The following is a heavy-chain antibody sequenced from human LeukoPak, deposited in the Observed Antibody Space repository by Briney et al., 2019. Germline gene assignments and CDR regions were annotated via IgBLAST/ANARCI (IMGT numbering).Heavy chain of an antibody. CDR1: GYTFTGYY. D-gene: IGHD5-18*01. V-gene: IGHV1-2*02. CDR2: INPNSGGT. J-gene: IGHJ6*03. Sequence: GASVKVSCKASGYTFTGYYMHWVRQAPGQGLEWMGWINPNSGGTNYAQKFQGRVTITRNTSISTAYMELSSLRSEDTAVYYCARTGAYSYGLYYYYYYMDVWGKGTTVTVSS. CDR3: ARTGAYSYGLYYYYYYMDV.